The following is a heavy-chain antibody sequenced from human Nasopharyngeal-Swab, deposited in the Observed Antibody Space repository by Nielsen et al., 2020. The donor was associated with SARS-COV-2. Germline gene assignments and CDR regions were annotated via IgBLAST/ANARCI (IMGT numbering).Heavy chain of an antibody. Sequence: ASVKVSCKASGYTFTSYDINWVRQATGQGLEWMGWMNPNSGNTGYAQKFQGRVTMTRNTSISTAYMELSSLRSEDTAVYYCARHPITIFGVVIDYYYNGMDVWGQGTTVTVSS. CDR1: GYTFTSYD. CDR2: MNPNSGNT. CDR3: ARHPITIFGVVIDYYYNGMDV. V-gene: IGHV1-8*01. J-gene: IGHJ6*02. D-gene: IGHD3-3*01.